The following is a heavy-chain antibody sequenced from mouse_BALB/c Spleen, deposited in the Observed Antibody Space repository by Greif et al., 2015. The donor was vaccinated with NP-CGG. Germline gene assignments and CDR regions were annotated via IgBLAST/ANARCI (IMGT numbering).Heavy chain of an antibody. V-gene: IGHV2-9*02. J-gene: IGHJ4*01. CDR2: IWAGGST. Sequence: VKLMESGPGLVAPSQSLSITCTVSGFSLTSYGVHWVRQPPGKGLEWLGVIWAGGSTSYNSALMSGLSISKDNSKSQVFLKMNSLQTDDTAMYYRAREDGNYVGAMDYWGQGTSVTVSS. CDR1: GFSLTSYG. D-gene: IGHD2-1*01. CDR3: AREDGNYVGAMDY.